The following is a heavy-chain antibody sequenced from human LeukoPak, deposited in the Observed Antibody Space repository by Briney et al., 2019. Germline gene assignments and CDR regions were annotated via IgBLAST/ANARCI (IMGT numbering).Heavy chain of an antibody. J-gene: IGHJ3*02. CDR3: ARVGKVGATGALDI. Sequence: GGSLTLSCAASGFTFSDYYMSWIRQAPGKGLQWLSYISDGGTTIFDADSVKGRFTISRDNAKKSLYLQLNSLRAEDTAVYYCARVGKVGATGALDIWGQGTLVNVSS. CDR2: ISDGGTTI. V-gene: IGHV3-11*04. CDR1: GFTFSDYY. D-gene: IGHD1-26*01.